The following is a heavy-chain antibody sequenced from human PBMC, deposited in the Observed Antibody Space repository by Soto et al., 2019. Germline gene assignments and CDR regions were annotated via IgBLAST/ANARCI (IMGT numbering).Heavy chain of an antibody. CDR2: ISSSGSTI. D-gene: IGHD2-2*01. CDR1: GFTFSDDY. V-gene: IGHV3-11*01. CDR3: ARVSLCSSTSCPRPFDI. J-gene: IGHJ3*02. Sequence: PGGSLRLSCAASGFTFSDDYMSWIRQAPGKGLEWVSYISSSGSTIYYADSVKGRFTISRDNAKNSLYLQMNSLRAEDTAVYYCARVSLCSSTSCPRPFDIWGQGTMVTVSS.